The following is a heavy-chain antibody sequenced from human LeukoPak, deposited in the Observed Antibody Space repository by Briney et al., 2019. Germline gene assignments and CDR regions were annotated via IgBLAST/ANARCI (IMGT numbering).Heavy chain of an antibody. D-gene: IGHD3-3*01. CDR2: INPKSGGT. CDR1: GGTFSSYA. Sequence: GASVKVSCKASGGTFSSYAISWVRQAPGQGLEWMGWINPKSGGTNYAQKFQGRVTMTRDTSSSTVYMELSRLRSDDTAVYYCARPLGVVPAWGQGTLVTVSS. V-gene: IGHV1-2*02. J-gene: IGHJ4*02. CDR3: ARPLGVVPA.